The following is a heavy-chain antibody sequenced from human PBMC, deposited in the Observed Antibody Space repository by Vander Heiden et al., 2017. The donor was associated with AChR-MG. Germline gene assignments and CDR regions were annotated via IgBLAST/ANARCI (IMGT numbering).Heavy chain of an antibody. J-gene: IGHJ6*03. V-gene: IGHV3-23*01. CDR2: MTGNGETT. Sequence: EVQLLESGGGWVQPGGSLRLSCVGSGFTFSTFAISWVRQAPGKGLEWVSTMTGNGETTYYADSVQGRFTISRDNSKNTLYLQMNSLRVEDTAVYYCARPRFIIMGHMDVWGKGTTVTVSS. CDR3: ARPRFIIMGHMDV. CDR1: GFTFSTFA. D-gene: IGHD3-3*01.